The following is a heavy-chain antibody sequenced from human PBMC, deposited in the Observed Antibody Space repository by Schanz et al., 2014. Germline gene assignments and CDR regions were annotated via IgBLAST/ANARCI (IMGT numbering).Heavy chain of an antibody. V-gene: IGHV3-48*01. D-gene: IGHD2-2*01. CDR2: ISGTTTYT. J-gene: IGHJ4*02. CDR3: ARRASCSRIGCPFDS. Sequence: EVQLLESGGGLVQPGGSLRLSCAASGFTFSSYAMSWVRQAPGKGLEWVSYISGTTTYTNYADSVKGRFTISRDNSRNTLYLQMNSLRTEDTAMYYCARRASCSRIGCPFDSWGQGTLVTVSS. CDR1: GFTFSSYA.